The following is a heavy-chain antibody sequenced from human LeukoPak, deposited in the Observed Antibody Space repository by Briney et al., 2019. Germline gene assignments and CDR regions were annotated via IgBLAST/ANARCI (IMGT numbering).Heavy chain of an antibody. Sequence: PETLSLTCTVSGGSISSYYWSWIRQPPGKGLEWIGYIYYSGSTNYNPSLKSRVTISVDTSKNQFSLKLSSVTAADTAVYYCASQVPAAIGSYRYWGQGTLVTVSS. V-gene: IGHV4-59*08. CDR2: IYYSGST. D-gene: IGHD2-2*01. CDR1: GGSISSYY. J-gene: IGHJ4*02. CDR3: ASQVPAAIGSYRY.